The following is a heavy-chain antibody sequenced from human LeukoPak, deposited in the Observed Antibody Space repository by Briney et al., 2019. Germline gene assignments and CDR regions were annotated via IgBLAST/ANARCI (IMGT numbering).Heavy chain of an antibody. CDR3: ARGTTVPAAPQDY. D-gene: IGHD2-2*01. CDR2: IYPGDSDT. CDR1: GYSSTSYW. V-gene: IGHV5-51*01. J-gene: IGHJ4*02. Sequence: GESLKISCKGSGYSSTSYWIGWVRQMPGKGLEWMGIIYPGDSDTRYSPSFQGQVTISADKSISTAYLQWSSLKASDTAMYYCARGTTVPAAPQDYWGQGTLVTVSS.